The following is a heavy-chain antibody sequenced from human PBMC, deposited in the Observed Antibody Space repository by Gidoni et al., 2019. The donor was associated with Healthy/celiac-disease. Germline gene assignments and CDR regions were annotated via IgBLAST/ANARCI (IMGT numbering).Heavy chain of an antibody. CDR2: IKQDGSEK. Sequence: EVQLVESGGGLVQPGGSLRLSGAASGFTFSSYWMSWVRQAPGKGLEWVANIKQDGSEKYYVDSVKGRFTISRDNAKNSLYLQMNSLRAEDTAVYYCAREQGSSTSPDYYYYGMDVWGQGTTVTVSS. J-gene: IGHJ6*02. V-gene: IGHV3-7*03. CDR3: AREQGSSTSPDYYYYGMDV. CDR1: GFTFSSYW. D-gene: IGHD2-2*01.